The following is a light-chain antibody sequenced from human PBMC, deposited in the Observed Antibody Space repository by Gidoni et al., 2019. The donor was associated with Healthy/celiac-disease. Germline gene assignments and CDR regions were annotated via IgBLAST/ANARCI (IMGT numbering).Light chain of an antibody. J-gene: IGKJ2*01. CDR1: QSVSSSY. CDR3: QQYGSSHT. V-gene: IGKV3-20*01. CDR2: GAS. Sequence: EIGLTQSPGTLSLSPGERATLSCRASQSVSSSYLAWYQQKPGQDPRLLIYGASSRATGIPDRFSGSGSGTDFTLTISRLEPEEFAVYYCQQYGSSHTFXXXTKLEIK.